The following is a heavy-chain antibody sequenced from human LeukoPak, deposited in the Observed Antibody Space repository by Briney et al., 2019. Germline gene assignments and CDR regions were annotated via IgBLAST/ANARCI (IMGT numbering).Heavy chain of an antibody. CDR2: ISYDGGYK. CDR3: AKAAVAGEFYY. Sequence: GGSLRLSCSASGFTFSSYAMHWVRQAPGKGLEWVAVISYDGGYKYYADSVKGRFTISRDNAKNSLYLQMNSLRAEDTALYYCAKAAVAGEFYYWGQGTLVTVSS. J-gene: IGHJ4*02. V-gene: IGHV3-30*04. CDR1: GFTFSSYA. D-gene: IGHD6-19*01.